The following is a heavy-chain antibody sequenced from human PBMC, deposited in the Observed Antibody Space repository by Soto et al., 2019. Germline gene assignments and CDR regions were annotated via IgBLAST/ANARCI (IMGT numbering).Heavy chain of an antibody. CDR3: AKAQTPAATPFDY. D-gene: IGHD2-2*01. CDR2: ISWNSGSI. CDR1: GFTFDDYA. J-gene: IGHJ4*02. V-gene: IGHV3-9*01. Sequence: EVQLVESGGGLVQPGRSLRLSCAASGFTFDDYAMHWVRQAPGKGLEWVSGISWNSGSIGYADSVKGRFTISRDNAKNSLYLQMNSLRAEDTALYYCAKAQTPAATPFDYWVQGTLVTVSS.